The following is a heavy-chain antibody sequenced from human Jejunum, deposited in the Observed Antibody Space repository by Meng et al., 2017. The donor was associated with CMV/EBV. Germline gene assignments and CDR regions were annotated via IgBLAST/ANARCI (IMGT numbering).Heavy chain of an antibody. V-gene: IGHV3-23*01. D-gene: IGHD5-18*01. CDR2: IDSSDRT. CDR1: RFTFSSFA. CDR3: AKSLVDTAMDLDE. J-gene: IGHJ4*02. Sequence: AASRFTFSSFAMTWVRQAPGKGLEWVSTIDSSDRTYYADSVRGRFTISRDNSMNTLYLQMNSLRAEDTAVYYCAKSLVDTAMDLDEWSQETLVTVSS.